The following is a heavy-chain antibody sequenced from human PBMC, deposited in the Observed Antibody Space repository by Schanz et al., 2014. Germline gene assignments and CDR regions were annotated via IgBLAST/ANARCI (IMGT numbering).Heavy chain of an antibody. CDR3: AREGEWGYDPPRH. D-gene: IGHD5-12*01. V-gene: IGHV3-30*03. J-gene: IGHJ4*02. CDR2: ISYHGSER. Sequence: VQLVESGGGLVQPGGSLRLSCAGSGFSFSDYGMHWVRQAPGRGLEWVAVISYHGSERYYADSVKDRFTISRDNAKNSLYLQMNSLRAEDTAVYYCAREGEWGYDPPRHWGQGTLVTVSS. CDR1: GFSFSDYG.